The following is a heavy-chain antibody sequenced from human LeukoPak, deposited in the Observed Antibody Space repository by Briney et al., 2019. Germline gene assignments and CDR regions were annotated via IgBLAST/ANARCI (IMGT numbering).Heavy chain of an antibody. D-gene: IGHD5-24*01. J-gene: IGHJ4*02. CDR2: INPDGSEK. CDR3: TRDSHRNSDDY. Sequence: GSLRLSCAASGFTFSSDWMNWVRQAPGKGLEWVANINPDGSEKYSVDSVKGRFTISRDNAENSLYLQMNSLRAEDTAVYYCTRDSHRNSDDYWGQGTLVTVSS. CDR1: GFTFSSDW. V-gene: IGHV3-7*01.